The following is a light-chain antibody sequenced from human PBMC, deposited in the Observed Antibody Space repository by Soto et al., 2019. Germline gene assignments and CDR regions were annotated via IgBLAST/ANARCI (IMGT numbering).Light chain of an antibody. J-gene: IGKJ1*01. CDR3: QKYYSAPRT. CDR2: AAS. V-gene: IGKV1-27*01. CDR1: QGISNY. Sequence: DIQMTQSPSSLSASVGDRVTITCRASQGISNYLARYQQKPGKVPKLLISAASTLQSGVPSRFSGSGSGTDFTLTINSLQPEDVATYYCQKYYSAPRTFGQGTKVEIK.